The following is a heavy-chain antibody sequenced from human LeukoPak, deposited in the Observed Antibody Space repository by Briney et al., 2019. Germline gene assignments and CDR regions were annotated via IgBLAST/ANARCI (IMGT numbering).Heavy chain of an antibody. J-gene: IGHJ4*02. CDR2: IYYSGST. CDR1: GGSISSSSYY. D-gene: IGHD1-26*01. CDR3: ARGVNSGYFDY. Sequence: SETLSLTCTVSGGSISSSSYYWGWIRQPPGKGLEWIGSIYYSGSTYYNPSLKSRVTISVDTSKNQFSLKLTSVTAADTAVYYCARGVNSGYFDYCGQGTLVTVSS. V-gene: IGHV4-39*07.